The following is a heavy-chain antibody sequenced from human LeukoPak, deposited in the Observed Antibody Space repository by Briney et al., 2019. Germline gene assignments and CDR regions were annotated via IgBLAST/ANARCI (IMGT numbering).Heavy chain of an antibody. CDR3: ARGHGSSSRYGYYYYYYGMDV. CDR2: IYHSGST. J-gene: IGHJ6*02. CDR1: GGSISSGGYS. D-gene: IGHD6-13*01. Sequence: SETLSLTCAVSGGSISSGGYSWSWIRQPPGKGLEWIGYIYHSGSTYYNPSLKSRVTISVDRSKNQFSLKLSSVTAADTAVYYCARGHGSSSRYGYYYYYYGMDVWGQGTTVTVSS. V-gene: IGHV4-30-2*01.